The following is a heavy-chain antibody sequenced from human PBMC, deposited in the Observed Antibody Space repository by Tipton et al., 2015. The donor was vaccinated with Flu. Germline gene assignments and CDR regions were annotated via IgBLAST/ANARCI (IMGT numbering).Heavy chain of an antibody. CDR2: TFYSGAA. CDR1: GDSIRSFY. J-gene: IGHJ6*02. Sequence: TLSLTCNVSGDSIRSFYWTWIRQPPGKGLEWIGYTFYSGAAHYNPSLKSRVTISVDTSKNQSSLKLSSVTAADTAVYHCGRHNYYCYAMDVWGQGTTVTVSS. V-gene: IGHV4-59*08. CDR3: GRHNYYCYAMDV.